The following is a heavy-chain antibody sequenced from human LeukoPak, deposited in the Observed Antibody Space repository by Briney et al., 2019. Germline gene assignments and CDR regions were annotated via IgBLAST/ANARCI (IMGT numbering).Heavy chain of an antibody. J-gene: IGHJ4*02. V-gene: IGHV3-23*01. D-gene: IGHD3-3*01. CDR1: GFTFSSYA. Sequence: VNLGGSLRLSCAASGFTFSSYAMSWVRQAPGKGLEWVSAISGSGGSTYYADSVKGRFTISRDNSKNTLCLQMNSLRAEDTAVYYCAKDMQATTYYDFWSGYFSDYWGQGTLVTVSS. CDR2: ISGSGGST. CDR3: AKDMQATTYYDFWSGYFSDY.